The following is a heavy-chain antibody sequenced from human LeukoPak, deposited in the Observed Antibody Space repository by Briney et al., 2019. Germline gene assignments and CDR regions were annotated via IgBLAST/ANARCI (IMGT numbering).Heavy chain of an antibody. J-gene: IGHJ1*01. CDR1: GYTFTSYS. CDR3: ARGYYVSFQY. CDR2: ISADSGNT. V-gene: IGHV1-18*01. Sequence: GASVKVSCKASGYTFTSYSISWVRQAPGQGLEWMGWISADSGNTDYAQKLQGRVTMTTDTSTSTAYMELRSLRSDDTAVYYCARGYYVSFQYWGQGTLVTVSS. D-gene: IGHD3-3*01.